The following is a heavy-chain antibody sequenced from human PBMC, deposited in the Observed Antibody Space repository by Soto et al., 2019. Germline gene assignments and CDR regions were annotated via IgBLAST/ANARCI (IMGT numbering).Heavy chain of an antibody. Sequence: QVQLQESGPGLVKPSQTLSITCTVSCGSISSGGYYWSWIRQQPGKGLEWIGYSYYSGSTHYNPSLKSRVTISVDMSKNQFSLQLSSLTAGETSVNYCARPLTTATMFDPWGQGTLVTVSS. CDR1: CGSISSGGYY. J-gene: IGHJ5*02. V-gene: IGHV4-31*03. CDR3: ARPLTTATMFDP. CDR2: SYYSGST. D-gene: IGHD1-1*01.